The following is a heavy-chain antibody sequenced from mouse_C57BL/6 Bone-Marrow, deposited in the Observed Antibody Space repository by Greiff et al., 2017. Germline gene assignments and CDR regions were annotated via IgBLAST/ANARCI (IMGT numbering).Heavy chain of an antibody. CDR1: GFTFSDYG. Sequence: EVQLVESGGGLVKPGGSLKLSCAASGFTFSDYGMHWVRQAPEKGLEWVAYLSSGSSTIYYADTVKGRFTISRDNAKNTLFLQMTSLRSEDTAMYYCARKRRVPMDYWGQGTSVTVSS. CDR3: ARKRRVPMDY. V-gene: IGHV5-17*01. CDR2: LSSGSSTI. J-gene: IGHJ4*01.